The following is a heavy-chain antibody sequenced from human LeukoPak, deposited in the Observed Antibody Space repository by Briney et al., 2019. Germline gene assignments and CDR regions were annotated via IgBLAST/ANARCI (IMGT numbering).Heavy chain of an antibody. D-gene: IGHD4-23*01. Sequence: ASVKVSCKASGYTFTDFFVHWVRQAPGQGLEWMGWINPNSGATNYAQKFQGRVTMTRDTSIGTAYMELTRLRSEDTAVYYCARYYGGNSGVDYWGQGTLVTVSS. CDR3: ARYYGGNSGVDY. CDR2: INPNSGAT. CDR1: GYTFTDFF. V-gene: IGHV1-2*02. J-gene: IGHJ4*02.